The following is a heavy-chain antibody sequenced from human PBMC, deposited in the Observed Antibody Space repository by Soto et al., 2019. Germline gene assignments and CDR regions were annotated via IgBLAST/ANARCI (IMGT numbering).Heavy chain of an antibody. V-gene: IGHV3-66*01. CDR1: GFTVSSNY. J-gene: IGHJ4*02. D-gene: IGHD3-9*01. CDR2: IYSGGST. CDR3: ARGRYDILTGYGYYFDY. Sequence: GGSLRLSCAASGFTVSSNYMSWVRQAPGKGLEWVSVIYSGGSTYYADSVKGRFTISRDNSKNTLYLQMNSLRAEDTAVYYCARGRYDILTGYGYYFDYWGQGTLVTVSS.